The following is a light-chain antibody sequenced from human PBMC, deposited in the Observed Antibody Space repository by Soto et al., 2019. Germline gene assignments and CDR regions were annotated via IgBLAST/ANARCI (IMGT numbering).Light chain of an antibody. J-gene: IGKJ5*01. Sequence: EIVLTQSPGTLSLSPGERATLSCRASQSVRSNYLAWYQQKPGQAPRLLIYGASSRATGTPDRFSGSASGTDFTLTISRLEPEDFSVYYCPQYGSSISFAQGTRLEIK. V-gene: IGKV3-20*01. CDR3: PQYGSSIS. CDR1: QSVRSNY. CDR2: GAS.